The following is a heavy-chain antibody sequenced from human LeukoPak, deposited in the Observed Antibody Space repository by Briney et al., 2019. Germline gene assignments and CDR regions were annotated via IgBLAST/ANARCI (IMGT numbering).Heavy chain of an antibody. D-gene: IGHD3-10*01. CDR2: ISGSGGST. CDR3: AKDPSGYYGSGSYYSPSYFDY. J-gene: IGHJ4*02. V-gene: IGHV3-23*01. CDR1: GFTFSSYA. Sequence: GASLRLSCAASGFTFSSYAMSWVRQAPGKGLEWVSAISGSGGSTYYADSVKGRFTISRDNSKNTLYLQMNSLRAEDTAVYYCAKDPSGYYGSGSYYSPSYFDYWGQGTLVTVSS.